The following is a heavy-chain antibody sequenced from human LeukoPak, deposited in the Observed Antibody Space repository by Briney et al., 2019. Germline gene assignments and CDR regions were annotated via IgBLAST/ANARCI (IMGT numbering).Heavy chain of an antibody. Sequence: SETLSLTCAVYGGSFSGYYWSWIRQPPGKGLEWIGEINHSGSTNYNPSLKSRVTISVDTSKNQFSLKLSSVTAADTAAYYCARKMSSGYSYGDYYYYYGMDVWGQGTTVTVSS. V-gene: IGHV4-34*01. CDR3: ARKMSSGYSYGDYYYYYGMDV. J-gene: IGHJ6*02. CDR1: GGSFSGYY. D-gene: IGHD5-18*01. CDR2: INHSGST.